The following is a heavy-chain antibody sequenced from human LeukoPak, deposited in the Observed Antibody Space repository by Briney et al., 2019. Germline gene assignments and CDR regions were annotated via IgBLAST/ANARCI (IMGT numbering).Heavy chain of an antibody. CDR1: GGSISGSSY. CDR2: IHYRGST. J-gene: IGHJ3*02. V-gene: IGHV4-59*08. CDR3: ARHMTTGGIDAFDI. D-gene: IGHD4-11*01. Sequence: SETLSLTCTVSGGSISGSSYWTWIRQPPGKGLEWIGYIHYRGSTNYNLSLKSRVTILVDTSKNQLSLKLNSVTAADTAVYYCARHMTTGGIDAFDIWGQGTMATVSS.